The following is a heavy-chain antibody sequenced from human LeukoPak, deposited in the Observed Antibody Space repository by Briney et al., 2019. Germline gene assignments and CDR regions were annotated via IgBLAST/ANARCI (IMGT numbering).Heavy chain of an antibody. J-gene: IGHJ4*02. CDR3: ASSTYYYDSSGYYFNY. CDR2: IIPILGIA. Sequence: SVKVSCKASGYTFVSYGITWVRQAPGQGLEWMGRIIPILGIANYAQKFRGRVTITADKSTSTAYMELSSLRSEDTAVYYCASSTYYYDSSGYYFNYWGQRTLVTVSS. CDR1: GYTFVSYG. V-gene: IGHV1-69*04. D-gene: IGHD3-22*01.